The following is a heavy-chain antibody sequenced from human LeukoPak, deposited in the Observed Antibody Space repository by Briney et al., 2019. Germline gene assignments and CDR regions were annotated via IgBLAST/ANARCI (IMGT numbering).Heavy chain of an antibody. CDR3: ASGGFTTIDY. CDR2: IYYSGST. V-gene: IGHV4-59*01. CDR1: GGSFSGYY. Sequence: PSETLSLTCAVYGGSFSGYYWSWIWQPPGKGLEWIGYIYYSGSTNYNPSLKSRVTISVDTSKNQFSLKLSSVTAADTAVYYCASGGFTTIDYWGQGTLVTVSS. D-gene: IGHD3-16*01. J-gene: IGHJ4*02.